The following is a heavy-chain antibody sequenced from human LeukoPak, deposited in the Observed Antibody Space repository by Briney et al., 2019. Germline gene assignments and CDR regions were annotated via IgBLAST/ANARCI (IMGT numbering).Heavy chain of an antibody. V-gene: IGHV1-46*01. CDR3: ARIYDSSGYYYSSDAFDI. Sequence: ASVKVSCKASGYTFTSYDINWVRQATGQGLEWMGIINPSGGSTSYAQKFQGRVTMTRDTSTSTVYMELSSLRSEDTAVYYCARIYDSSGYYYSSDAFDIWGQGTMVTVSS. CDR1: GYTFTSYD. D-gene: IGHD3-22*01. CDR2: INPSGGST. J-gene: IGHJ3*02.